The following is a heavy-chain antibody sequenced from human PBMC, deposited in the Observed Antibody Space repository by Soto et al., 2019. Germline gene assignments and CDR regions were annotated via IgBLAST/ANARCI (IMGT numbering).Heavy chain of an antibody. CDR1: GFTVSSKY. J-gene: IGHJ6*02. Sequence: AGGSLRLSCAASGFTVSSKYMSWVRQAPGKGLEWISVIWSAGLIYYADSVRGRFTISRDISKNISYLEMTSLRADDTAVYYCAREAPMDVWGQGTTVTVSS. V-gene: IGHV3-53*01. CDR2: IWSAGLI. CDR3: AREAPMDV.